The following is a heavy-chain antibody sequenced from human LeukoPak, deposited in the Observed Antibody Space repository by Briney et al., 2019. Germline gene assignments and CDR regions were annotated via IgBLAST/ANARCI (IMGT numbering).Heavy chain of an antibody. CDR3: ATGPRDYFDY. J-gene: IGHJ4*02. V-gene: IGHV4-34*01. CDR1: GGSFSGYY. Sequence: PSETLSLTCAVYGGSFSGYYWSWIRQPPGKGLEWIGEINHSGSTNYNPSLKSRVTMSVDTSKNQFSLKLSSVTAADTAVYYCATGPRDYFDYWGQGTLVTVSS. CDR2: INHSGST.